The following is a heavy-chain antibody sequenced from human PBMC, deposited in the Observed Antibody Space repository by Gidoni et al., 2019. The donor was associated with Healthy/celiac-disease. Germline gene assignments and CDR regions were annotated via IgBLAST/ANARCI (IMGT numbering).Heavy chain of an antibody. Sequence: QVQLVQSGAEVKKPGASVQVSCKASGYTFTSSGISCVRQAPGQGLEWMGWISAYNGNTNYAQKLQGRVTMTTDTSTSTAYMELRSMRSDDTAVYYCARDIYPDYYGSGSYYISFFTNYYYGMDVWGQGTTVTVSS. CDR3: ARDIYPDYYGSGSYYISFFTNYYYGMDV. J-gene: IGHJ6*02. D-gene: IGHD3-10*01. CDR1: GYTFTSSG. CDR2: ISAYNGNT. V-gene: IGHV1-18*01.